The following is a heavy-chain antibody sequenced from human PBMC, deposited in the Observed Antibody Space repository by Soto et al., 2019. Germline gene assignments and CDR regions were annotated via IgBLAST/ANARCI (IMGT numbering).Heavy chain of an antibody. J-gene: IGHJ6*02. CDR2: ISYDGTNK. CDR3: AKDMQSYGDYDYYCYGMDV. Sequence: VQLVESGGGEVQAGRSLTISCAASGFTFSTYGMHWVRQTPGKGLEWVAVISYDGTNKFYSDSVKGRFTISRDNFKNTLTLQMNSLRADDTAVYSCAKDMQSYGDYDYYCYGMDVWGLGTRVTVSS. CDR1: GFTFSTYG. D-gene: IGHD4-17*01. V-gene: IGHV3-30*18.